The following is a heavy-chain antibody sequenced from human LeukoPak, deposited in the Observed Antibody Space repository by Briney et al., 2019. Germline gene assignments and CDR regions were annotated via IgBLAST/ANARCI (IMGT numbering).Heavy chain of an antibody. CDR2: IYYSGST. CDR3: ARHPYSGSPFDY. D-gene: IGHD1-26*01. J-gene: IGHJ4*02. V-gene: IGHV4-39*01. CDR1: GGSISSSSYY. Sequence: PSETLSLTCTVSGGSISSSSYYWGWIRQPPGKGLEWIGSIYYSGSTYYNPSLKSRVTVSVDTSKNQFSLKLSSVTAPDTAVHYCARHPYSGSPFDYWGQGTLVTVSS.